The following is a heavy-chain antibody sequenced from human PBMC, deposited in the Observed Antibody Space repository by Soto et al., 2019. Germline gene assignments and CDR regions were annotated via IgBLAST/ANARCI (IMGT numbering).Heavy chain of an antibody. V-gene: IGHV4-30-4*01. CDR3: ARERGYSYGYYYYYGMDV. Sequence: QVQLQESGPGLVKPSQTLSLTCTVSGGSINSGDYYWSWIRQPPGKGLEWIGYIYYIGSTYYNPSLQSRNTITLDTAKNQFSLDLSPVTAADTAVYLCARERGYSYGYYYYYGMDVWGQGTTVTVSS. J-gene: IGHJ6*02. CDR1: GGSINSGDYY. CDR2: IYYIGST. D-gene: IGHD5-18*01.